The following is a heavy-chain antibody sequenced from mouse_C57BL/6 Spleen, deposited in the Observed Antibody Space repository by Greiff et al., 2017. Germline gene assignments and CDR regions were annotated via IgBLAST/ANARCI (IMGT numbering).Heavy chain of an antibody. V-gene: IGHV1-43*01. Sequence: VQLQQSGPELVKPGASVKISCKASGYSFTGYYMPWVKQSSEKSLEWIGEINPSTGGTSYNQKFKGKATLTVDKSSSTAYMQLKSLTSEDSAVYYCASSHSNYYAMEYWGQGTSVTVAS. CDR1: GYSFTGYY. CDR3: ASSHSNYYAMEY. CDR2: INPSTGGT. J-gene: IGHJ4*01. D-gene: IGHD2-5*01.